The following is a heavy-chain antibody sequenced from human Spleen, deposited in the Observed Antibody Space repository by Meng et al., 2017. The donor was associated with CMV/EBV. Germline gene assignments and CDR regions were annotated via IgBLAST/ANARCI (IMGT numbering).Heavy chain of an antibody. D-gene: IGHD7-27*01. CDR3: ARDDNWGPDY. J-gene: IGHJ4*02. CDR2: IHPHRGDT. Sequence: ASVKVSCKASGYTFTAHYFHWVRQAPGQGLEWMGWIHPHRGDTNYAQQFQGRVTLTRDTSIRTLYMELSGLRSDDTAMYYCARDDNWGPDYWGQGTLVTVSS. V-gene: IGHV1-2*02. CDR1: GYTFTAHY.